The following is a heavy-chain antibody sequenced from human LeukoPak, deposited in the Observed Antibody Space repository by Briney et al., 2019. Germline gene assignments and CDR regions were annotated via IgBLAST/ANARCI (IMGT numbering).Heavy chain of an antibody. D-gene: IGHD2-2*01. Sequence: KPSETLSLTCAVYGGSFSGYYWSWIRQPPGKGLEWIGEINHSGSTNYNPSLKSRVTISVDTSKNHFSLKLSSVTAADTAVYYCASDSCSSTSCSSRAYYFDYWRQGTMVTVPS. V-gene: IGHV4-34*01. CDR3: ASDSCSSTSCSSRAYYFDY. CDR2: INHSGST. CDR1: GGSFSGYY. J-gene: IGHJ4*02.